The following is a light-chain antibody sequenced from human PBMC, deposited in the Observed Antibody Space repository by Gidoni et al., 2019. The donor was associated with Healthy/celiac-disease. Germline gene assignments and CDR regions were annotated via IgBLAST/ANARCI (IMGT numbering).Light chain of an antibody. CDR1: SSDVGGYNS. CDR3: SSYAGSSVV. V-gene: IGLV2-8*01. J-gene: IGLJ2*01. Sequence: QSALTPPPSASGSPGQSVTISCTGTSSDVGGYNSVSWYQQHPGKAPKLMIYEVSKRPSGVPDRFSGSKSGNTASLTVSGLQAEDEADYYCSSYAGSSVVFGGGTKLTVL. CDR2: EVS.